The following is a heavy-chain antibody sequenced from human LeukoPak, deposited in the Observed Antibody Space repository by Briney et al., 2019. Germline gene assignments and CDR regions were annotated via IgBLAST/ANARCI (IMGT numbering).Heavy chain of an antibody. CDR3: ARGYDILTGYFTLPLYYYGMDV. D-gene: IGHD3-9*01. Sequence: GGSLRLSCAASGFTVSSNYMSWVRQAPGKGLEWVSVIYSGGSTYYADSVKGRFTISRDNSKNTLYLQMNSLRAEDTAVYYCARGYDILTGYFTLPLYYYGMDVWGQGTTVTVSS. CDR2: IYSGGST. CDR1: GFTVSSNY. J-gene: IGHJ6*02. V-gene: IGHV3-66*01.